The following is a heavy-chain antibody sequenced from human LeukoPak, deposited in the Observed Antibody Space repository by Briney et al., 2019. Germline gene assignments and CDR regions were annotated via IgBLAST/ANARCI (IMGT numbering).Heavy chain of an antibody. J-gene: IGHJ4*02. V-gene: IGHV3-48*03. CDR1: GVTFGSYE. CDR3: ARFSGYSSGWYMDY. D-gene: IGHD6-19*01. Sequence: GGSLRLSCVASGVTFGSYEMNWVRQAPGKGLEWTSYISSTGSGSTIYYADSVKGRFTISRDNAKNSLYLQMNNLRAEDTAIYYCARFSGYSSGWYMDYWGQGTLVTVSS. CDR2: ISSTGSGSTI.